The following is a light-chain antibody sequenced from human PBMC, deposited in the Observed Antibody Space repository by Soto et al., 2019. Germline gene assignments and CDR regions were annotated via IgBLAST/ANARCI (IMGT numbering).Light chain of an antibody. Sequence: QCVLTQPRSVFGSPGQSVTISCTGTSSDVGGYKYVSWYQQYPGKVPKLMMFDVSERPSGVPDRFSGSKSGNTASLSISGLQAEDEADYYCCAYAGSYTVLFGGGTKLTVL. CDR2: DVS. J-gene: IGLJ2*01. V-gene: IGLV2-11*01. CDR1: SSDVGGYKY. CDR3: CAYAGSYTVL.